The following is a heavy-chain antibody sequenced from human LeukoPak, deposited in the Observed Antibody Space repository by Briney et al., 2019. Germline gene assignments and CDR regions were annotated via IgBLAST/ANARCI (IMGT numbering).Heavy chain of an antibody. CDR1: GFTFSSYA. V-gene: IGHV3-23*01. CDR3: AKDMSDSSGWYPYYGMDV. Sequence: QPGGSLRLSCAASGFTFSSYAMSCVRQAPGKGLEWVSAISGSGGSTYYADSVKGRFTISRDNSKNTLYLQMNSLRAEDTAVYYCAKDMSDSSGWYPYYGMDVWGKGTTVTVSS. J-gene: IGHJ6*04. D-gene: IGHD6-19*01. CDR2: ISGSGGST.